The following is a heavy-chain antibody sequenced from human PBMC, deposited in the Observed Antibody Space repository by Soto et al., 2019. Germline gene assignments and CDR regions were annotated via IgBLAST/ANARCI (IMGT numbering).Heavy chain of an antibody. V-gene: IGHV4-34*01. CDR3: ARARRERYCSGGSCYSFYYYMDV. D-gene: IGHD2-15*01. J-gene: IGHJ6*03. CDR1: GGSFSGYY. Sequence: QVQLQQWGAGLLKPSETLSLTCAVYGGSFSGYYWSWIRQPPGKGLEWIGEINHSGSTNYNPSLKSRVTISVDTSKNQFSLKLSSVTAADTAVYYCARARRERYCSGGSCYSFYYYMDVWGKGTTVTVSS. CDR2: INHSGST.